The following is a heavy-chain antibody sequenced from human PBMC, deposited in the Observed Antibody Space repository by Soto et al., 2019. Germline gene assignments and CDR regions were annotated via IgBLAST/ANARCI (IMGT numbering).Heavy chain of an antibody. D-gene: IGHD3-16*02. CDR2: IKSKTDGGTT. CDR3: TTDYPYDYVWGSYRDY. CDR1: GFTFSNAW. J-gene: IGHJ4*02. Sequence: GGSLRLSCAASGFTFSNAWMSWVRQAPGKGLEWVGRIKSKTDGGTTDYATPVKGRFTISRDDSKNTLYLQMNSLKTEDTAVYYCTTDYPYDYVWGSYRDYWGQGTLVTVSS. V-gene: IGHV3-15*01.